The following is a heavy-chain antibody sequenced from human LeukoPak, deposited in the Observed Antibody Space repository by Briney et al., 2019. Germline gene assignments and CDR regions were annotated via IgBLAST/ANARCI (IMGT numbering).Heavy chain of an antibody. V-gene: IGHV3-30-3*01. D-gene: IGHD3-10*01. Sequence: DPGGSLRLSCAASGFTFSRYDMYWVRQAPGKGLEWVAVISYDGSNKHYADSVKGRFTISRDNSKNTLFLQMSSLRAEDTAVYYCAREGYYGSGTYFDYWGQGTLVTVSS. CDR2: ISYDGSNK. CDR1: GFTFSRYD. CDR3: AREGYYGSGTYFDY. J-gene: IGHJ4*02.